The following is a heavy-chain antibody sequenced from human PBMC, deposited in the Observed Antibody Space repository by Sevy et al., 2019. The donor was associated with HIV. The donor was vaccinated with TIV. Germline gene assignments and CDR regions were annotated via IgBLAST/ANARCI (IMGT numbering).Heavy chain of an antibody. J-gene: IGHJ6*02. CDR2: ISYDGSNK. CDR3: ARVKDCSGGSCYSGANYYGMDV. Sequence: GGSLRLSCAASGFTFSSYAMHWVRQAPGKGLEWVAVISYDGSNKYYADSAKGRFTISRDNSKNTLYLQMNSLRAEDTAVYYCARVKDCSGGSCYSGANYYGMDVWGQGTTVTVSS. V-gene: IGHV3-30*04. D-gene: IGHD2-15*01. CDR1: GFTFSSYA.